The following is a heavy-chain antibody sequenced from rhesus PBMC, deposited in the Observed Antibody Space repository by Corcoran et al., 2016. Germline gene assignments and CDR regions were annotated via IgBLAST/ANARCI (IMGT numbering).Heavy chain of an antibody. CDR2: IYWNDSK. J-gene: IGHJ6*01. Sequence: QVTLKESGPALVKPTQTLTLTCTFSGFSISTTGTGVGWIRQPPGKALEWLASIYWNDSKYYSTSLKSRLTISKDTSKNQVVLTMTNMDPVDTATYYCARVVPHCGDSGCSSYGLDSWGQGVVVTVSS. CDR3: ARVVPHCGDSGCSSYGLDS. V-gene: IGHV2-95*01. D-gene: IGHD2-33*01. CDR1: GFSISTTGTG.